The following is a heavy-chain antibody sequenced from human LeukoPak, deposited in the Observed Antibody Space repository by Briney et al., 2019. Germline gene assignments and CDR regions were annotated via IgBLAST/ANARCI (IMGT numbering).Heavy chain of an antibody. CDR2: ISSTGSTL. D-gene: IGHD2-21*02. CDR1: GFTFSDYY. CDR3: ARDFAGGYSYSFDY. V-gene: IGHV3-11*01. J-gene: IGHJ4*02. Sequence: GGSLRLPCAASGFTFSDYYMSWIRQAPGKGLEWASYISSTGSTLYYADSVKGRFTISRDNAKNSLYLQMNSLRAEDTAVYFCARDFAGGYSYSFDYWGQGTLVTVSS.